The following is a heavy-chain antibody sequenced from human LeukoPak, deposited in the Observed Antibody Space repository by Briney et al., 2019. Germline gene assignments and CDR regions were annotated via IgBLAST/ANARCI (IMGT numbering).Heavy chain of an antibody. V-gene: IGHV3-23*01. CDR2: ISGSGGST. CDR1: AFAFSSYA. Sequence: GGSLRLSCTASAFAFSSYAMSWVRQAPGKGLEWVSAISGSGGSTYYADSVKGRFTISRDNSKNTLYLQMNSLRAEDTAVYYCAREPYPLYDFWSGYFDYWGQGTLVTVSS. D-gene: IGHD3-3*01. J-gene: IGHJ4*02. CDR3: AREPYPLYDFWSGYFDY.